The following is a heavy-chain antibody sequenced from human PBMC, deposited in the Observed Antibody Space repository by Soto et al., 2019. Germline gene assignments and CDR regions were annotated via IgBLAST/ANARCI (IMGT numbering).Heavy chain of an antibody. CDR1: GFTFCSYS. CDR2: ISSSSSYI. J-gene: IGHJ6*02. D-gene: IGHD2-15*01. Sequence: PGGSLRLSCAASGFTFCSYSMNWVRQAPGKGLEWVSSISSSSSYIYYADSVKGRFTISRDNAKNSLYLQMNSLRAEDTAVYYCARVACSGGSCSRNYYYYGMDVWGQGTTVTVSS. V-gene: IGHV3-21*01. CDR3: ARVACSGGSCSRNYYYYGMDV.